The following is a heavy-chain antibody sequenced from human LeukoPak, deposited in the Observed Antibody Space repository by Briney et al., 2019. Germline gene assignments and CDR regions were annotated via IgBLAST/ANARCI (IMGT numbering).Heavy chain of an antibody. CDR3: ARDSFFSAGSYYRGGFDP. V-gene: IGHV1-2*02. J-gene: IGHJ5*02. D-gene: IGHD3-10*01. CDR2: INPNSGGT. Sequence: ASVKVSCKASGYTFTGYYMHWVRQAPGQGLEWMGWINPNSGGTNYAQKFQGRVTMTRDTSISTAYMELSRLRSDDTAVYYRARDSFFSAGSYYRGGFDPWGQGTLVTVSS. CDR1: GYTFTGYY.